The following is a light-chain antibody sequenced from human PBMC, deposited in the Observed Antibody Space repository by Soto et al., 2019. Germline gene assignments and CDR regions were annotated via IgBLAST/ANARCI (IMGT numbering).Light chain of an antibody. J-gene: IGLJ3*02. CDR1: SSNIGAGYD. V-gene: IGLV1-40*01. Sequence: QSVLTQPPSVSGAPGQRVTISCTGSSSNIGAGYDVNWYQQLPETAPKLLIFGDSNRPSGVPDRFSGSKSGTSASLVITGLQADDEADYYCAAWDDGLNGWLFGGGTKVTVL. CDR3: AAWDDGLNGWL. CDR2: GDS.